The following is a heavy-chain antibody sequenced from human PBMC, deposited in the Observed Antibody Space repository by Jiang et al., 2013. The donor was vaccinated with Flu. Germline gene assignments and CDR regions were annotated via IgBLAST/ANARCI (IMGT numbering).Heavy chain of an antibody. V-gene: IGHV2-5*05. CDR1: TSGVG. J-gene: IGHJ4*02. D-gene: IGHD3-3*01. CDR3: VHRSRFSPTFFDY. Sequence: TSGVGVGWIRQPPGKALEWLALISWDDHQRYGPSLGSRVTVTKDTADNQVVLTLTNVDPVDTATYFCVHRSRFSPTFFDYWGPGILVTVSS. CDR2: ISWDDHQ.